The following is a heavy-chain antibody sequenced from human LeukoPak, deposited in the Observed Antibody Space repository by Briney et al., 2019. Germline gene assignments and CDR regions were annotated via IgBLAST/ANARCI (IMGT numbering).Heavy chain of an antibody. J-gene: IGHJ5*02. CDR1: GGSISSGGYY. D-gene: IGHD3-22*01. CDR3: ARQGQPNYYDSSGPSWFDP. Sequence: PSQTLSLTCAVSGGSISSGGYYWGWIRQPPGKGLEWIGSIYYSGSTYYNPSLKSRVTISVDTSKNQFSLKLSSVTAADTAVYYCARQGQPNYYDSSGPSWFDPWGQGTLVTVSS. V-gene: IGHV4-39*01. CDR2: IYYSGST.